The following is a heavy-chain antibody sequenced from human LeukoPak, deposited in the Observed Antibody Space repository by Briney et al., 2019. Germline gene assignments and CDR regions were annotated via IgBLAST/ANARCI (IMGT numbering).Heavy chain of an antibody. D-gene: IGHD5-18*01. CDR1: GFTVSSNY. Sequence: GGSLRLSCAASGFTVSSNYMSWVRQAPGKGLEWVSVIYSGGSTYYADSVKGRFTISRDNSKNTLYLQMNSLRAEDTAVYYCARALGRETQLWLRWYYGMDVWGQGTTVTVSS. CDR3: ARALGRETQLWLRWYYGMDV. V-gene: IGHV3-53*01. CDR2: IYSGGST. J-gene: IGHJ6*02.